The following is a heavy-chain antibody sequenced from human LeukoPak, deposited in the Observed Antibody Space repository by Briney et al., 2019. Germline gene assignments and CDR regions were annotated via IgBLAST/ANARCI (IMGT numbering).Heavy chain of an antibody. CDR3: ARDQDWNYAFDI. CDR2: INPSGGST. D-gene: IGHD1-7*01. Sequence: SVKVSCKASGYTLTSYFIHWVRQAPGQGLEWMGIINPSGGSTSYAQKFQGRVTMTRDTSTSTVYMELSSLRSEDTAVYYCARDQDWNYAFDIWGQGTMVTVSS. CDR1: GYTLTSYF. J-gene: IGHJ3*02. V-gene: IGHV1-46*01.